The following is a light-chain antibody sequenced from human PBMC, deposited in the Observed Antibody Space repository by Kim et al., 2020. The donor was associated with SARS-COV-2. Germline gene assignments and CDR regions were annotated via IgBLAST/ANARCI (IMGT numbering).Light chain of an antibody. V-gene: IGLV2-14*01. J-gene: IGLJ3*02. CDR3: TSCTTSNTWV. CDR1: SSDVGHCKY. Sequence: PGQSITISCTGTSSDVGHCKYVSWYQQHPGKAPKLIICEVSERPSGVSNRFSGSKSDNTASLTISGLQAEDEADYCTSCTTSNTWVFGGGTQLTVL. CDR2: EVS.